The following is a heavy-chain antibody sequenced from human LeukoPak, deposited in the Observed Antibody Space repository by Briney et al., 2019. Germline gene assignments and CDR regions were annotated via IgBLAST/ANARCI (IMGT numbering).Heavy chain of an antibody. CDR3: AKAFGGEPRAYLDY. Sequence: GGSLRLSCAASGFTFSSYAMSWVSQAPGKGLEWVSAISGSGGSTYYADSVKGRFTISRDNSKNTLYLQMNSLRAEHTAVYYCAKAFGGEPRAYLDYWGQGTLVTVSS. D-gene: IGHD3-10*01. CDR1: GFTFSSYA. CDR2: ISGSGGST. J-gene: IGHJ4*02. V-gene: IGHV3-23*01.